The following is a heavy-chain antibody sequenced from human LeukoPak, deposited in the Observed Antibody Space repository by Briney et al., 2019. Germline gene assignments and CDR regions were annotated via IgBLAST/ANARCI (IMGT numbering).Heavy chain of an antibody. Sequence: SETLSLTCTVSGGSISSYYWSWTRQPPGKGLEWIGYIYYSGSTNYNPSLKSRVTISVDTSKNQFSLKLSSVTAADTAVYYCANQLDSSGWYLFDPWGQGTLVTVSS. J-gene: IGHJ5*02. V-gene: IGHV4-59*08. CDR3: ANQLDSSGWYLFDP. CDR1: GGSISSYY. D-gene: IGHD6-19*01. CDR2: IYYSGST.